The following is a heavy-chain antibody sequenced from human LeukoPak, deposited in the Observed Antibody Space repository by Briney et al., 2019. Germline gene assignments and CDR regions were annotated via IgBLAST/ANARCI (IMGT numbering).Heavy chain of an antibody. CDR3: ARVRVGSSGWYYTTFDY. CDR1: GGSISSYY. CDR2: IYYSGST. Sequence: PSETLSHTCTVSGGSISSYYWSWIRQLPGKGLEWIGYIYYSGSTNYNPSLKSRVTISVDTSKNQFSLKLSSATAADTAVYYCARVRVGSSGWYYTTFDYWGQGTLVTVSS. V-gene: IGHV4-59*01. D-gene: IGHD6-19*01. J-gene: IGHJ4*02.